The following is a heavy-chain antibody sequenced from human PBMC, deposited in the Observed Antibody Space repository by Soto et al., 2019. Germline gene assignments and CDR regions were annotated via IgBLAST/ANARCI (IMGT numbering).Heavy chain of an antibody. J-gene: IGHJ3*02. D-gene: IGHD2-15*01. CDR1: GFTFSSYG. Sequence: QVQLVESGGGVVQPGRSLRLSCAASGFTFSSYGMHWVRQAPGKGLEWVAVIWYDGSNKYYADSVKGRFTISRDNSKKPLYLQMNSLRAEDTAVYYCARVKYCSANSCYASFDIWGQGTMVTVSS. CDR3: ARVKYCSANSCYASFDI. CDR2: IWYDGSNK. V-gene: IGHV3-33*01.